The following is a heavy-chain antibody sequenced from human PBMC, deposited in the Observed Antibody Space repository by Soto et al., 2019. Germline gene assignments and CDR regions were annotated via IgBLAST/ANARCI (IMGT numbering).Heavy chain of an antibody. D-gene: IGHD6-13*01. V-gene: IGHV1-69*06. CDR2: IIPIFGTA. Sequence: RASVKVSCKASGGTFSSYAISWVRQAPGQGLEWMGGIIPIFGTANYAQKFQGRVTITADNSKNTLYLQMNSLRAEDTAVYYCARIIAEAGPFDYWGQGTLVTVSS. CDR1: GGTFSSYA. CDR3: ARIIAEAGPFDY. J-gene: IGHJ4*02.